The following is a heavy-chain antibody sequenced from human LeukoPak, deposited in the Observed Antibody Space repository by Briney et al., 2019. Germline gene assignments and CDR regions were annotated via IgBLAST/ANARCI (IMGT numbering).Heavy chain of an antibody. CDR1: GGSFSGYY. CDR2: INHSGST. Sequence: KASETLSLTCAVYGGSFSGYYWSWIRQPPGKGLEWIGEINHSGSTNYNPSLKSRVTISVDTSKNQFSLKLSSVTAADTAVYYCARDHSMIEPWVQHWGQGTLVTVSS. V-gene: IGHV4-34*01. J-gene: IGHJ1*01. CDR3: ARDHSMIEPWVQH. D-gene: IGHD3-22*01.